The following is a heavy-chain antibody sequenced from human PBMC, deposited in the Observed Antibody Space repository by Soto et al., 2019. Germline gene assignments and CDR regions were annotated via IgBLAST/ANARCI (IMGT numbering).Heavy chain of an antibody. Sequence: VESQRICCKGSGYSFVSYGGRWIRQMAGKGLEWMGRIDPSDSYTNYSPSFQGHVTISADKSISTAYLQWSSLKASDTAMYYCARHKAETYYYYGMDVWGQGTTVTV. CDR2: IDPSDSYT. CDR3: ARHKAETYYYYGMDV. V-gene: IGHV5-10-1*01. J-gene: IGHJ6*02. CDR1: GYSFVSYG.